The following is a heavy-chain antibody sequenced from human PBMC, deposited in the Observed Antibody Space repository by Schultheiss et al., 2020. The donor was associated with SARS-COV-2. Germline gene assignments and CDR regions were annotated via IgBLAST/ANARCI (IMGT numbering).Heavy chain of an antibody. V-gene: IGHV4-34*01. Sequence: GSLRLSCAVYGGSFSGYYWSWIRQPPGKGLEWIGEINHSGSTNYNPSLKSRVTISVDTSKNQFSLKLSSVTAADTAVYYCARRAVAGTVDYWGQGTLVTVSS. CDR3: ARRAVAGTVDY. CDR2: INHSGST. D-gene: IGHD6-19*01. J-gene: IGHJ4*02. CDR1: GGSFSGYY.